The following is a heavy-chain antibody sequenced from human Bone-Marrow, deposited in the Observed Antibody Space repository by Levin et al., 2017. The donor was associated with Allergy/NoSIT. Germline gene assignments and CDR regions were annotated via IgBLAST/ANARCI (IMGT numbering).Heavy chain of an antibody. V-gene: IGHV3-23*01. J-gene: IGHJ3*01. Sequence: GESLKISCAASGFSFSAYALTWFRQAPGKGLEWVSSIRGSGDRTYYADSVKGRFTISRDNSKNTPYLQMNSLRADDTGSYYCAKVGGGTNYYETSSYPMWGQGTMVTVSS. D-gene: IGHD3-22*01. CDR3: AKVGGGTNYYETSSYPM. CDR2: IRGSGDRT. CDR1: GFSFSAYA.